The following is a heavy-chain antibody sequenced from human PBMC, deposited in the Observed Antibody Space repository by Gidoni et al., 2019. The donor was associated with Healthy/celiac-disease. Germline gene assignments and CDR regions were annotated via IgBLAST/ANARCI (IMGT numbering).Heavy chain of an antibody. Sequence: EVQLVESGGGLVQPGGSLRLSCAASGFIFSSYWMSWVRQAPGKGLECVANIKEDGSEKYYVDSVKGRFTISSDNAKNSLYLQMNSLRAEDTAVYYCARATVRGDYFYYMDVWGKGTTVTVSS. CDR2: IKEDGSEK. CDR1: GFIFSSYW. J-gene: IGHJ6*03. CDR3: ARATVRGDYFYYMDV. V-gene: IGHV3-7*04. D-gene: IGHD4-4*01.